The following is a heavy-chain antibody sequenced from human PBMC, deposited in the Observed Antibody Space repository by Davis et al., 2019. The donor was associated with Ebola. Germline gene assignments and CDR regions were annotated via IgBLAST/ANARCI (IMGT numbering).Heavy chain of an antibody. CDR2: ISYDGSNK. V-gene: IGHV3-30*18. D-gene: IGHD1-1*01. CDR3: AKLEIRGY. Sequence: GGSLRLSCAASGFTFSNYGMHWVRQAPGKGLEWVAVISYDGSNKYYADSVKGRFTISRDNSKNTLYLQMNSLRAEDTAVYYCAKLEIRGYWGQGTLVTVSS. CDR1: GFTFSNYG. J-gene: IGHJ4*02.